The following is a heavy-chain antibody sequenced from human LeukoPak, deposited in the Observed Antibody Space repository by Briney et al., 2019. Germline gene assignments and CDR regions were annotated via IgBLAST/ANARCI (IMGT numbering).Heavy chain of an antibody. V-gene: IGHV3-30*02. CDR3: AKDSPEFDP. Sequence: GGSLRPSCAASGFSFSSYGMHWVRQAPGKGLEWVAFIRYDGSLSYYADSVKGRFTISRDNSKTTLFLQMNSLRGEDTAIYYCAKDSPEFDPWGQGTLVTVSS. CDR2: IRYDGSLS. J-gene: IGHJ5*02. CDR1: GFSFSSYG.